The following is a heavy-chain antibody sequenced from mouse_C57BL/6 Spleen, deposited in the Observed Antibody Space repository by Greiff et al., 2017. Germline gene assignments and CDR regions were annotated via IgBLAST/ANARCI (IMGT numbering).Heavy chain of an antibody. J-gene: IGHJ2*01. Sequence: VQLQQSGAELAKPGASVKLSCKASGYTFTSYWMHWVKQRPGQGLEWIGYINPSSGYTKYNQKFKDKATLTADKSSSTAYMQLSSLTYEDSAVYYCARRVDSSGYVGDYFDYWGQGTTLTVSS. CDR3: ARRVDSSGYVGDYFDY. V-gene: IGHV1-7*01. D-gene: IGHD3-2*02. CDR2: INPSSGYT. CDR1: GYTFTSYW.